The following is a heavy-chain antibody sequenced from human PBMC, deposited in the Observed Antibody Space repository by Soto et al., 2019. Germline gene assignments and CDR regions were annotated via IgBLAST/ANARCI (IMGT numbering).Heavy chain of an antibody. J-gene: IGHJ4*02. CDR1: GGSISSGDYY. CDR3: ARDLRIGRLQHFDY. V-gene: IGHV4-30-4*01. D-gene: IGHD4-4*01. Sequence: SETLSLTCTVSGGSISSGDYYWSWIRQPPGKGLEWIGYIYYSGSTYYNPSLKSRVTISVDTSKNQFSLKLSSATAADTAVYYCARDLRIGRLQHFDYWGQGTLVTVSS. CDR2: IYYSGST.